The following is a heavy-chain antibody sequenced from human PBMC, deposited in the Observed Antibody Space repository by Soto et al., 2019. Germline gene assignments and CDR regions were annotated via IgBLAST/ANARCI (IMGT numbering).Heavy chain of an antibody. CDR2: ISYDGSNT. V-gene: IGHV3-30*18. Sequence: QVQLVESGGGVVQPGGSLRLSCVASGFTFSSYGMHWVRQAPGKGLEWVAIISYDGSNTYYADSVKGRFTISRDNSKNTLDLQMKSLRAEDTSVYYCAKEGGMSGSYAISSSYDFDYWGQGTLVTVSS. J-gene: IGHJ4*02. CDR1: GFTFSSYG. D-gene: IGHD1-26*01. CDR3: AKEGGMSGSYAISSSYDFDY.